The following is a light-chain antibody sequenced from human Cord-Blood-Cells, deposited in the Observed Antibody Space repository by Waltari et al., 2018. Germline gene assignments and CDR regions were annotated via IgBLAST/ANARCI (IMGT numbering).Light chain of an antibody. CDR3: HKSDSTPLYT. Sequence: DIQMTQSPSSLSASVGDRVTITCRASQSITSYLNWYQQKPWKAPKHLIYSASSLQSGVPSRFSGSGSVTDFTLTISSLQHEDFATYSCHKSDSTPLYTFGQGTKLEIK. V-gene: IGKV1-39*01. CDR1: QSITSY. CDR2: SAS. J-gene: IGKJ2*01.